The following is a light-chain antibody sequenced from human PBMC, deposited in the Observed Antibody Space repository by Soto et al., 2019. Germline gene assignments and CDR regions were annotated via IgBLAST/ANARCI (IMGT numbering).Light chain of an antibody. Sequence: QSVLTQPPSASGTPGQRVTISCSGGRSNIGTNAVNWYQQLPGAAPKLLMFSNERRPSGVPDRVSGSKSGTSASLAISGLRSDDEADYYCAVWDDRLNGLVFGGGTKLTVL. V-gene: IGLV1-44*01. J-gene: IGLJ2*01. CDR1: RSNIGTNA. CDR3: AVWDDRLNGLV. CDR2: SNE.